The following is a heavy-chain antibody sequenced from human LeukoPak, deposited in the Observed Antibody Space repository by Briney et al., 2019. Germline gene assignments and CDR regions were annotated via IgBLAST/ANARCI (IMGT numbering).Heavy chain of an antibody. CDR1: GYTFTSYD. J-gene: IGHJ4*02. V-gene: IGHV1-69*13. CDR3: ASVGGSYYREFDY. Sequence: ASVKVSCKASGYTFTSYDINWVRQAPGQGLEWMGGIIPIFGTANYAQKFQGRVTITADESTSTAYMELSSLRSEDTAVYYCASVGGSYYREFDYWGQGTLVTVSS. CDR2: IIPIFGTA. D-gene: IGHD1-26*01.